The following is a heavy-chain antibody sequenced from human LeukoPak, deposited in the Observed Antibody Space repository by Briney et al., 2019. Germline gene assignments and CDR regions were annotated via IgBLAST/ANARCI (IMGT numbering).Heavy chain of an antibody. CDR3: ARQNIVVVPHFDY. J-gene: IGHJ4*02. V-gene: IGHV3-20*04. CDR1: GIIFGDHG. CDR2: INWDGGST. Sequence: GGSLRLTCTASGIIFGDHGMSWVRQVPGKGLEWVSGINWDGGSTGYADSVKGRFTISRDNTKNSLYLQMNSLRAEDTAFYYCARQNIVVVPHFDYWGQGTLVTVSS. D-gene: IGHD2-15*01.